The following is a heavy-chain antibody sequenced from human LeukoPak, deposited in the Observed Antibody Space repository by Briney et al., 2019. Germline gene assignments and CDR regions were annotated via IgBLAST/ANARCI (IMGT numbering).Heavy chain of an antibody. Sequence: ASVRVSCKASGYTFTGYYMHWVRQAPGQALEWMGWINPNSGGTNYAQKFQGRVTMTRDTSISTAYMELSRLRSDDTAVYYCARGGGYYYDSSGYSIVDYWGQGTLVTVSS. CDR1: GYTFTGYY. CDR2: INPNSGGT. V-gene: IGHV1-2*02. J-gene: IGHJ4*02. CDR3: ARGGGYYYDSSGYSIVDY. D-gene: IGHD3-22*01.